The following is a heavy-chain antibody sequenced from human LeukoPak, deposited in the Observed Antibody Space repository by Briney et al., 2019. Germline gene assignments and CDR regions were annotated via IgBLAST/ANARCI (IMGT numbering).Heavy chain of an antibody. D-gene: IGHD2-2*01. V-gene: IGHV4-59*01. Sequence: ETSETLSLTCTVPGGSISSYYWSWIRQPPGKGLEWIGYIYYSGSTNYNPSLKSRVTISVDTSKNQFSLKLSSVTAADTAVYYCARERVPAAFDAFDIWGQGTMVTVSS. CDR2: IYYSGST. J-gene: IGHJ3*02. CDR1: GGSISSYY. CDR3: ARERVPAAFDAFDI.